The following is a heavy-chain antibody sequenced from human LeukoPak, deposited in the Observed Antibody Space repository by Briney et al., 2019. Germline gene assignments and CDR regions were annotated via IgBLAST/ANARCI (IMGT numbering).Heavy chain of an antibody. V-gene: IGHV3-48*01. CDR2: IRNDGGSI. Sequence: PGGSLRLSCAASGFTFSHYNMNWVRQAPGKGPEWISYIRNDGGSIYYAHSVRGRFTISRDNAKSSLYLQMNSLGAEDTAVYYCARGGDYGDYQGTWGQGTLVTVSS. J-gene: IGHJ5*02. CDR1: GFTFSHYN. CDR3: ARGGDYGDYQGT. D-gene: IGHD4-17*01.